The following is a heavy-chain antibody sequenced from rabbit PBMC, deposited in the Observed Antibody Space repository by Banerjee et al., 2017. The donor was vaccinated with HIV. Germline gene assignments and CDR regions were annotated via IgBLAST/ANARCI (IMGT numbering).Heavy chain of an antibody. Sequence: QEQLEESGGDLVKPEGSLTLTCTASGFSFSNKYVMCWVRQAPGKGLELIACIYSSNGDKWYASWVNGRFTISRSTSLNTVDLKMTSLTVADTATYFCARGKTAGGSGLHLWGQGTLVTVS. CDR2: IYSSNGDK. D-gene: IGHD8-1*01. V-gene: IGHV1S43*01. CDR3: ARGKTAGGSGLHL. J-gene: IGHJ3*01. CDR1: GFSFSNKYV.